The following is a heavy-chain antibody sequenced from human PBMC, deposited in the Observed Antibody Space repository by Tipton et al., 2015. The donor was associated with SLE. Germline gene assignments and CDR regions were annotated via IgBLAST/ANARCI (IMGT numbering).Heavy chain of an antibody. D-gene: IGHD3-10*01. CDR2: ISYSGST. Sequence: TLSLTCTISGGSINTYYWSWIRRPPGKGLEWIGYISYSGSTNYSPSLKSRVTISVDTSKNQFSLKLTSVTAADTAVYYCARGTWLGIYFEYWGQGILVTVSS. V-gene: IGHV4-59*12. J-gene: IGHJ4*02. CDR3: ARGTWLGIYFEY. CDR1: GGSINTYY.